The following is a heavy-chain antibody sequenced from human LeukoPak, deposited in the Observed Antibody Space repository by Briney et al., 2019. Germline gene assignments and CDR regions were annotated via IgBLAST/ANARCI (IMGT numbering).Heavy chain of an antibody. V-gene: IGHV3-23*01. J-gene: IGHJ5*02. CDR3: AKDRASTGGAVRFDP. CDR2: ISASGAST. Sequence: GGSLRLSCAASGFTFSSYTMSWVRQAPGKGLEWVSSISASGASTYYADSVKGRFSISRDNSKNTLYLQMSSLRAEDTAFYYCAKDRASTGGAVRFDPWGQGTLVTVSS. CDR1: GFTFSSYT. D-gene: IGHD2-21*01.